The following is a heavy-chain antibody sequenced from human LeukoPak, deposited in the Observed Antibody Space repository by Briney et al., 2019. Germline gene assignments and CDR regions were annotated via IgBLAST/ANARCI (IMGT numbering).Heavy chain of an antibody. J-gene: IGHJ6*02. V-gene: IGHV1-18*01. D-gene: IGHD2-15*01. CDR3: AREGYCSGGSCYSGVLYYYYGMDV. CDR1: GYTFTSYG. Sequence: ASVKVSCKASGYTFTSYGISWVRQAPGQGLEWMGWISAYNGNTNYAQKLQGRVTMTTDTATSTAYRELRSLRSDDTAVYYCAREGYCSGGSCYSGVLYYYYGMDVWGQGTTVTVSS. CDR2: ISAYNGNT.